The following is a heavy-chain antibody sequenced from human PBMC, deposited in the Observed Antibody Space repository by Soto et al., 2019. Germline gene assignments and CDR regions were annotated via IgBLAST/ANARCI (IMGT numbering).Heavy chain of an antibody. Sequence: GGSLRLSCAASGFTFSGYAMSWVRQAPGKGLEWVSAISGGGSTTYYADSVKGRFTISRDNSKNTLYLQMNSLRAEDTATYYCAKVDCGSTSCYNDDYWGQGTLVTVSS. D-gene: IGHD2-2*02. V-gene: IGHV3-23*01. CDR1: GFTFSGYA. CDR3: AKVDCGSTSCYNDDY. J-gene: IGHJ4*02. CDR2: ISGGGSTT.